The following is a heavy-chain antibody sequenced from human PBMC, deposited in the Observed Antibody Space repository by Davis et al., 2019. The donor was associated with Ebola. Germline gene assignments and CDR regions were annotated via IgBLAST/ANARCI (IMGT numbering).Heavy chain of an antibody. CDR1: GGSISSSSYY. CDR3: ARHLGYCTGGVCYIIYNWFDP. J-gene: IGHJ5*02. D-gene: IGHD2-8*02. V-gene: IGHV4-39*01. CDR2: IYYSGST. Sequence: SETLSLTCTVSGGSISSSSYYWGWIRQPPGKGLEWIGSIYYSGSTYYNPSLKSRVTISVDTSKNQFSLKLSSVTAADTAVYYCARHLGYCTGGVCYIIYNWFDPWGQGTLATVSS.